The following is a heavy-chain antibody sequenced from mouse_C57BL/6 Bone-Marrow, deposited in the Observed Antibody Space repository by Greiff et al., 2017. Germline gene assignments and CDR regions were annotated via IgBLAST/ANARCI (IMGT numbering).Heavy chain of an antibody. CDR2: IDPENGDT. CDR3: TTCTVVACYYAMDY. V-gene: IGHV14-4*01. D-gene: IGHD1-1*01. CDR1: GFNIKDDY. J-gene: IGHJ4*01. Sequence: VQLQQSGAELVRPGASVKLSCTASGFNIKDDYMHWVKQRPEQGLEWIGWIDPENGDTDYASKFQGKATITADTSSNTAYLQLSSLTSEDTAVYYCTTCTVVACYYAMDYWGQGTSVTVSA.